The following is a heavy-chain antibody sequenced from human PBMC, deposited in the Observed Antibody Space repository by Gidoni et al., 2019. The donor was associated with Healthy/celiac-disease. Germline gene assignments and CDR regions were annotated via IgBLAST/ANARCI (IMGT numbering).Heavy chain of an antibody. CDR3: TTEYSSSWPNWFDP. V-gene: IGHV3-15*01. J-gene: IGHJ5*02. CDR2: IKSKTDGGPT. D-gene: IGHD6-13*01. Sequence: EVQLVASGGGLVKPGWSFRLSCAASGFTSRNAWMSWVRQAPGKGLEWVGRIKSKTDGGPTDYAAPVKGRFTITRDDSKNTLYLQMNSLKTEDTAVYYCTTEYSSSWPNWFDPWGQGTLVTVSS. CDR1: GFTSRNAW.